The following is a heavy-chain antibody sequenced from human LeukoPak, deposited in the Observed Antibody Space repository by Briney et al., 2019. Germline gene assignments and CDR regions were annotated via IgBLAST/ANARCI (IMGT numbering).Heavy chain of an antibody. V-gene: IGHV3-74*01. CDR2: INSDGSST. D-gene: IGHD7-27*01. CDR1: GFAFSSYW. CDR3: ARDPNWGRYFDY. J-gene: IGHJ4*02. Sequence: GGPLRLSCAASGFAFSSYWMHWVRQAPGKGLVWVSRINSDGSSTSYADSVKGRFTISRDNAKNTLYLQMNSLRAEDTAVYYCARDPNWGRYFDYWGQGTLVTVSS.